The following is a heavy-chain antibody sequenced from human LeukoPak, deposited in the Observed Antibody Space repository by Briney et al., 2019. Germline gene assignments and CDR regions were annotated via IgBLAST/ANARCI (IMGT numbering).Heavy chain of an antibody. V-gene: IGHV4-34*01. CDR1: GGSFSGYY. Sequence: SETLSLTCAVYGGSFSGYYWSWIRQPPGTGQEWIGEINHSGSTNYNPSLKSRVTISVDTSKNQFSLKLSSVTAADTAVYYCARGYLAYYDSSGYVPYYFDYWGQGTLVTVSP. CDR2: INHSGST. D-gene: IGHD3-22*01. CDR3: ARGYLAYYDSSGYVPYYFDY. J-gene: IGHJ4*02.